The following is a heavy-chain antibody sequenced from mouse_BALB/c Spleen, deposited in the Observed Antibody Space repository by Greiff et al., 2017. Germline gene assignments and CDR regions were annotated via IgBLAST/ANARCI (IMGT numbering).Heavy chain of an antibody. CDR1: GFTFSSYG. CDR2: ISSGSSTI. CDR3: ARLCNYAMDY. V-gene: IGHV5-17*02. J-gene: IGHJ4*01. Sequence: DVKLVESGGGLVQPGGSRKLSCAASGFTFSSYGMHWVRQAPEKGLEWVAYISSGSSTIYYADTVKGRFTISRDIPKNTLFLQMTSLTSEDTAMYYCARLCNYAMDYWGQGTSVTVSS.